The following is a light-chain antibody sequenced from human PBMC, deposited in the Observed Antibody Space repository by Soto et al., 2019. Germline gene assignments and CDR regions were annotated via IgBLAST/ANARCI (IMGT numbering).Light chain of an antibody. J-gene: IGKJ1*01. CDR1: QSLSSGY. Sequence: EIVLTKSPDTLSLSQGERATLSCRASQSLSSGYLAWYQQKPGQAPRILIYAASSRATGIPDRFSGSGSGTDFSLTICRLEPEDFAVYYCHHYDTSPRTFGQGTKVDIK. CDR3: HHYDTSPRT. CDR2: AAS. V-gene: IGKV3-20*01.